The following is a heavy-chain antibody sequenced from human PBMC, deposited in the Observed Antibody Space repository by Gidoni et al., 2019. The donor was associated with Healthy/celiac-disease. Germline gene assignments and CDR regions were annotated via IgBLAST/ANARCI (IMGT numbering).Heavy chain of an antibody. J-gene: IGHJ4*02. D-gene: IGHD3-22*01. V-gene: IGHV3-21*01. Sequence: AGFTFSSYSMNWVRQAPGKGLEWVSSISSSSSYIYYADSVKGRFTISRDNAKNSLYLQMNSLRAEDTAVYYCAAYYYDSSGYYDKGDYFDYWGQGTLVTVSS. CDR3: AAYYYDSSGYYDKGDYFDY. CDR2: ISSSSSYI. CDR1: GFTFSSYS.